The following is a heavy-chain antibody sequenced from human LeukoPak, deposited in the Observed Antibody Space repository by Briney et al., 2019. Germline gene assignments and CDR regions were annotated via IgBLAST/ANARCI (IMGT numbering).Heavy chain of an antibody. Sequence: KPSETPSLTCTVSGVSISGSSYYWSWIRQPAGKGLEWIGRFYPSGSTNYNPSLKSRVTISVDTSKNQFSLKMSSVTAADTTVYYCARAIWFGEGHDYWGQGTLVTVSS. CDR3: ARAIWFGEGHDY. D-gene: IGHD3-10*01. CDR2: FYPSGST. J-gene: IGHJ4*02. CDR1: GVSISGSSYY. V-gene: IGHV4-61*02.